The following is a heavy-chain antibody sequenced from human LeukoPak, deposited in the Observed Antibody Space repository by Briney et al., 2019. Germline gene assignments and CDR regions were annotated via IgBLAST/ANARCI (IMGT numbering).Heavy chain of an antibody. Sequence: PSETLSPTCAVSGYSISSGYYWGWFRQPPGKGLGWIGCIFHSGNTYYNPSLKSRVSISVDTSKNHFSLKLTSVTAADSAVYYCARQGGSSSPYYYYYMDVWGKGTTVTVSS. J-gene: IGHJ6*03. CDR1: GYSISSGYY. V-gene: IGHV4-38-2*01. CDR3: ARQGGSSSPYYYYYMDV. D-gene: IGHD6-13*01. CDR2: IFHSGNT.